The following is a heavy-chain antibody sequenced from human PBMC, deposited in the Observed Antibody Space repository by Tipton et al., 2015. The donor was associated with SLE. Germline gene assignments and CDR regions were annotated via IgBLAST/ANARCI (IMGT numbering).Heavy chain of an antibody. CDR3: ASSHYYYDASGYYYYYDVDV. V-gene: IGHV4-39*07. J-gene: IGHJ6*02. CDR1: GGSISSSSYF. D-gene: IGHD3-22*01. Sequence: TLSLTCTVSGGSISSSSYFWDWVRQSPGKGLEWIGSISYSGSTYFNPSLKSRVSISVDRPNNQFSLRLTSVTAADTAVYYCASSHYYYDASGYYYYYDVDVWGQGTTVAVSS. CDR2: ISYSGST.